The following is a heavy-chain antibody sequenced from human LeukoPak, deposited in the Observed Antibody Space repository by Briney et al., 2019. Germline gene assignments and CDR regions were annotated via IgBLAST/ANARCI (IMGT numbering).Heavy chain of an antibody. CDR1: GGSISSYY. CDR3: ARDPRYNYGFYYYYYMDV. Sequence: SETLSLTCTVSGGSISSYYWSWIRQPAGKGLVWIGRIYTSGSTNYNPSLKSRVTMSVDTSKNQFSLKLSSVTAADTAVYYCARDPRYNYGFYYYYYMDVWGKGTTVTVSS. J-gene: IGHJ6*03. V-gene: IGHV4-4*07. D-gene: IGHD5-18*01. CDR2: IYTSGST.